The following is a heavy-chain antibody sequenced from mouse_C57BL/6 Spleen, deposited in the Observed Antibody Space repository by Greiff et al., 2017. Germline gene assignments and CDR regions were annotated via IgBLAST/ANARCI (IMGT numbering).Heavy chain of an antibody. V-gene: IGHV1-7*01. CDR2: INPSSGYT. J-gene: IGHJ4*01. Sequence: QVQLQQSGAELANPGASVKLSCKASGYTFTSYWMHWVKQRPGQGLEWIGYINPSSGYTKYNQKFKDKATLTADKSSSTAYMQLSSLTYEDAAVYYCARRGPTVVDAMDYWGQGTSVTVSS. CDR3: ARRGPTVVDAMDY. CDR1: GYTFTSYW. D-gene: IGHD1-1*01.